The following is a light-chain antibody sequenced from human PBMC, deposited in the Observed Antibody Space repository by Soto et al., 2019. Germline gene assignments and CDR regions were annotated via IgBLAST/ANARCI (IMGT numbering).Light chain of an antibody. J-gene: IGKJ3*01. CDR2: DAS. CDR1: QSVSSY. Sequence: EIVLTQSPATLSLSPGERATLSCRASQSVSSYLAWYQQKPGQAPRLLIYDASNRTTGIPARFSGSGSGTDFTLTISSQEPEDFAVYYCQQRSNWPPLFGPGTKVDIK. CDR3: QQRSNWPPL. V-gene: IGKV3-11*01.